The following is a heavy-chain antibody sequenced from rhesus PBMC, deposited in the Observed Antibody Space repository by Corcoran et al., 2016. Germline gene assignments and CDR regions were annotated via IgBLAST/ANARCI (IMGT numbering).Heavy chain of an antibody. J-gene: IGHJ4*01. D-gene: IGHD6-25*01. V-gene: IGHV3S26*01. Sequence: DVQLVESGGGLVKPGGSLRLSCVASGFTFSSYVMHWVRQAPGKGLEWVSVISESGCTIYYAGCVQGRCTIYRDNAKNSLFLQRNSLRAEDTAVYYCTSSGIAAAANFDYWGQGVLVTVSS. CDR3: TSSGIAAAANFDY. CDR1: GFTFSSYV. CDR2: ISESGCTI.